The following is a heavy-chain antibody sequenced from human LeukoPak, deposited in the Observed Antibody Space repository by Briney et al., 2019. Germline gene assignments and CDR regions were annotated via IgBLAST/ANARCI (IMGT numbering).Heavy chain of an antibody. CDR2: IYYSGST. J-gene: IGHJ4*02. D-gene: IGHD5-18*01. V-gene: IGHV4-59*01. CDR3: ARGLSYGGPFDY. CDR1: GGSISSYY. Sequence: SETLSLTCTVSGGSISSYYWSWIRHPPGKGLEWIGYIYYSGSTNYNPSLKSRVTISVDTSKNQFSLKLSSVTAADTAVYYCARGLSYGGPFDYWGQGTLVTVSS.